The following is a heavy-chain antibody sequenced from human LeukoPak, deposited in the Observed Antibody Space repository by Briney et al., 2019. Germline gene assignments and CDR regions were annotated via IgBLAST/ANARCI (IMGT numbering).Heavy chain of an antibody. Sequence: ASVKVSCKASGYTFTSYDINWVRQATGQGLEWMGWMNPNSGNTGYAQKFQGRVTMTRDTSISTAYMELSSLRSEDTAVYYCARYSSSWYAVYYYYGMDVWGQGTTVTVSS. CDR3: ARYSSSWYAVYYYYGMDV. V-gene: IGHV1-8*01. J-gene: IGHJ6*02. D-gene: IGHD6-13*01. CDR1: GYTFTSYD. CDR2: MNPNSGNT.